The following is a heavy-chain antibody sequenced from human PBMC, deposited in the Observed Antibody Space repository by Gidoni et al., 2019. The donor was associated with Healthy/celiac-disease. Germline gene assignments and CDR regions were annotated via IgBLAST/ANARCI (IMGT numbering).Heavy chain of an antibody. Sequence: QLQLQESGPGLVKPSETLSLTCTVPGGSISSSSYYWGWIRQPQGKGLEWIGSIYYSGSTYYNPSLKSRVTISVDTSKNQFSLKLSSVTAADTAVYYCARHEKRRAVAGSHVGWFDPWGQGTLVTVSS. CDR3: ARHEKRRAVAGSHVGWFDP. CDR1: GGSISSSSYY. D-gene: IGHD6-19*01. CDR2: IYYSGST. J-gene: IGHJ5*02. V-gene: IGHV4-39*01.